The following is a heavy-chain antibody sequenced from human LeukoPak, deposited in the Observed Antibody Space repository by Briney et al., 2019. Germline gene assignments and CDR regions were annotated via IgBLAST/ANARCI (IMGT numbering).Heavy chain of an antibody. CDR3: AKGFFSGYDSSGYLDTDYAY. V-gene: IGHV3-30*18. J-gene: IGHJ4*02. CDR1: GFTFSSYG. D-gene: IGHD3-22*01. Sequence: GGSLRLSCAASGFTFSSYGMHWVRQAPGKGLEWVAVISYDGSNKYYADSVKGRFTISRDNSKNTLYLQMNSLRAEDTAVYYCAKGFFSGYDSSGYLDTDYAYWGQGTLVTVSS. CDR2: ISYDGSNK.